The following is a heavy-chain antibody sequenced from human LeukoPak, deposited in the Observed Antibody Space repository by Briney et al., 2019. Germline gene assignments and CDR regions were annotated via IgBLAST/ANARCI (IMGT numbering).Heavy chain of an antibody. J-gene: IGHJ4*02. CDR1: GYTFTHYA. Sequence: ASVKVSCKASGYTFTHYAVHWVRQAPGQRLEWMGWTNVGNDYTESSQKFQDRLTITSDTTATTVYMELSSLRSEDTAVYYCARDDFSTYPGLDYFDYWGQGSLVTVSS. D-gene: IGHD4-11*01. CDR3: ARDDFSTYPGLDYFDY. CDR2: TNVGNDYT. V-gene: IGHV1-3*01.